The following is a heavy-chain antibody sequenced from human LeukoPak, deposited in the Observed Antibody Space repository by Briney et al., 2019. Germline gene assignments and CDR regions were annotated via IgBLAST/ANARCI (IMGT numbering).Heavy chain of an antibody. CDR1: GGSLSSSNW. J-gene: IGHJ3*02. V-gene: IGHV4-4*02. Sequence: SGTLSLTCAVSGGSLSSSNWWNWVRQPPGKGLEWIGEIYHSGSTNYNPSLKSRVTISLDKSKNQFSLKLSSVTAADTAVYYCARVLGVAGFNAFDIWGQGTMVTVSS. CDR3: ARVLGVAGFNAFDI. CDR2: IYHSGST. D-gene: IGHD6-19*01.